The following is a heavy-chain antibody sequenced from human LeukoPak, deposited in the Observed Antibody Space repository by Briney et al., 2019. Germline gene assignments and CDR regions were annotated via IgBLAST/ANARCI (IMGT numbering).Heavy chain of an antibody. CDR2: IKSKTDGGTT. CDR1: GFTFSNAW. J-gene: IGHJ6*03. CDR3: TTTDDFWSGDYYYYMDV. V-gene: IGHV3-15*01. Sequence: GGSLRLSFAASGFTFSNAWMSWVRQAPGKGLEWVGRIKSKTDGGTTDYAAPVKGRFTISRDDSKNTLYLQMNSLKTEDTAVYYCTTTDDFWSGDYYYYMDVWGKGTSVTVSS. D-gene: IGHD3-3*01.